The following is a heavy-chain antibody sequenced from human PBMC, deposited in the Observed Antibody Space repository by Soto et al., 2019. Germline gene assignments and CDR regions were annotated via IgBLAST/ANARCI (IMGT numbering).Heavy chain of an antibody. Sequence: GGSLRLSCAASGFTFSSYWMHWVRQAPGKGLVWVSRIKSDGSSTTYADSVKGRFTISRDNAKNTLYLQMNSLRAEDTAVYYCARATSEIYYMDVWGKGTTVTVSS. V-gene: IGHV3-74*01. CDR2: IKSDGSST. CDR1: GFTFSSYW. D-gene: IGHD3-10*01. J-gene: IGHJ6*03. CDR3: ARATSEIYYMDV.